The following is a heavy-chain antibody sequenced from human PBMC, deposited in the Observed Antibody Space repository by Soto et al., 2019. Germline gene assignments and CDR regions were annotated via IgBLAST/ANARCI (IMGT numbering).Heavy chain of an antibody. D-gene: IGHD6-19*01. J-gene: IGHJ4*02. CDR1: GGSFSDYA. V-gene: IGHV1-69*06. CDR2: IIPKFPTG. Sequence: QVQLVQSGTEVKKPGSSVRVSCKVSGGSFSDYAITWVRQAPGQGLVWMGGIIPKFPTGEYAKKFQGTVKITADKATSTVYLEVSSLRHADTAVYCCARDGVRGGWYSFDLWGQGTQVSVSS. CDR3: ARDGVRGGWYSFDL.